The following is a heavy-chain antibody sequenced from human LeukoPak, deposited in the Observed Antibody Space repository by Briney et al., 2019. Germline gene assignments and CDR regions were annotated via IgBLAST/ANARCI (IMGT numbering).Heavy chain of an antibody. CDR3: ARLAPGGRRTLF. V-gene: IGHV3-23*01. CDR2: ISGSGGST. J-gene: IGHJ4*02. Sequence: PGGSLRLSYAASGFTFSSYGMSWVRQAPGKGLEWVSAISGSGGSTYYADSVKGRFTISRDNAKNSLYLQMNSLRAEDTAVYYCARLAPGGRRTLFGGQGTLVTVSS. CDR1: GFTFSSYG. D-gene: IGHD3-10*02.